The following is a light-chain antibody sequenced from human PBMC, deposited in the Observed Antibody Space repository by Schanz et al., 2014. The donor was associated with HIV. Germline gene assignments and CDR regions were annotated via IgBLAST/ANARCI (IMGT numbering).Light chain of an antibody. CDR3: QQYNSYPWT. Sequence: DTQLTQSPTTLSASVGDTVTITCRASPGVSRWLAWYQQKPGKAPKLLISQASRLEDGVPSRFRGSGSGTVFTLTITSLQPDDFATYYCQQYNSYPWTFGQGTKVEIK. CDR1: PGVSRW. CDR2: QAS. J-gene: IGKJ1*01. V-gene: IGKV1-5*03.